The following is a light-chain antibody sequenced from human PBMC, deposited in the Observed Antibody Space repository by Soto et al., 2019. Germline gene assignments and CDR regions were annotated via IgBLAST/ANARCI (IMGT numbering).Light chain of an antibody. J-gene: IGKJ1*01. CDR1: QTISSY. V-gene: IGKV1-39*01. CDR3: QQSFNSPWT. Sequence: DIQMTQSPSSLSASVGDRVTIICRASQTISSYLNWYQQKPGKAPKLLIYAASSLQSGVPSRFRGSGSGTDFTLTINSLQPEDFAAYYCQQSFNSPWTFGQGTKVQI. CDR2: AAS.